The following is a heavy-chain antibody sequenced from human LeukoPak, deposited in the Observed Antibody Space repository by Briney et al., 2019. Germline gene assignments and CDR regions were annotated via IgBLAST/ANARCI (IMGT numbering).Heavy chain of an antibody. V-gene: IGHV3-48*01. CDR1: GVTFSSYS. J-gene: IGHJ4*02. Sequence: GGSLRLSCAASGVTFSSYSRNWVRQAPGKGLEWVAYISSSSSTIYYADSVKGRFTISRDNAKNSLYLQMNSLRAEDTAVYYCARDMGVAAAGTLDYWGQGTLVTVSS. CDR2: ISSSSSTI. CDR3: ARDMGVAAAGTLDY. D-gene: IGHD6-13*01.